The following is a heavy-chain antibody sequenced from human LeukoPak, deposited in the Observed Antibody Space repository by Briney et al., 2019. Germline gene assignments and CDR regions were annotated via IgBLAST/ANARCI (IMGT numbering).Heavy chain of an antibody. J-gene: IGHJ4*02. D-gene: IGHD1-26*01. Sequence: SETLSLTCTVSGGSISSGGYYWSWIRQHPGKGLEWIGYIYYSGSTYYNASLKSRLTISVDTSKNQFSLKLSSVTAADTAVYYCARVSGSYYVVDYWGQGTLVTVSS. V-gene: IGHV4-31*03. CDR2: IYYSGST. CDR1: GGSISSGGYY. CDR3: ARVSGSYYVVDY.